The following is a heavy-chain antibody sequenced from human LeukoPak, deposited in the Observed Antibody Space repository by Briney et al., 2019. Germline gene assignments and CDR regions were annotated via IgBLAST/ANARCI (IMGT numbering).Heavy chain of an antibody. J-gene: IGHJ4*02. Sequence: PGGSLRLSCAASGFTFSSYSMNWVRQAPGKGLEWVSSISSSSSYIYYADSVKGRFTISRDNAKNSLYLQMNSLRAEDTAVYYCAREGPIYGSGSFDYWGQGTLVTVSP. CDR1: GFTFSSYS. CDR2: ISSSSSYI. V-gene: IGHV3-21*01. CDR3: AREGPIYGSGSFDY. D-gene: IGHD3-10*01.